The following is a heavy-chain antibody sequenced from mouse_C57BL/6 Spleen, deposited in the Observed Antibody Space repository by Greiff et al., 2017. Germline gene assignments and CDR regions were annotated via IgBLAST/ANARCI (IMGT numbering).Heavy chain of an antibody. Sequence: QVHVKQSGPELVKPGASVKISCKASGYAFSSSWMNWVKQRPGKGLEWIGRIYPGDGDTNYNGKFKGKATLTADKSSSTAYMQLSSLTSEDSAVYFCAREGWSGFAYWGQGTLVTVSA. J-gene: IGHJ3*01. CDR3: AREGWSGFAY. CDR1: GYAFSSSW. V-gene: IGHV1-82*01. CDR2: IYPGDGDT. D-gene: IGHD3-2*02.